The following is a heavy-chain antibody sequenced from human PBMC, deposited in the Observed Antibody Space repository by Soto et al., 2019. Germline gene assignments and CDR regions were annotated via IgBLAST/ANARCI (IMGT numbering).Heavy chain of an antibody. V-gene: IGHV3-30-3*01. Sequence: QVQVVESGGGVVQPGRSLRLSCAVSGFTFSNFAMHWVRQAPGKGLEWVAAVSSDGSSEYYADSVKGRFTISRDNFKNTLSLQMDSLRVEDTAVYYCARDTAVTNFDYWGQGTLVTVSS. CDR1: GFTFSNFA. J-gene: IGHJ4*02. D-gene: IGHD4-17*01. CDR2: VSSDGSSE. CDR3: ARDTAVTNFDY.